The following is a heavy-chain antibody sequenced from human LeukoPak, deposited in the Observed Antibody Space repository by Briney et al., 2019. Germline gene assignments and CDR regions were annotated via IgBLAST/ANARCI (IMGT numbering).Heavy chain of an antibody. CDR2: INHSGST. D-gene: IGHD2-2*01. Sequence: SETLSLTCAVYGGSFSGYYWSWIRQPPGKGLEWIGEINHSGSTNYNPSLKSRVTISVDTSNNQFSLRLDSVTAADTAVYYCATVYCSRTSCLDYWGQGTLVTVSS. CDR3: ATVYCSRTSCLDY. J-gene: IGHJ4*02. CDR1: GGSFSGYY. V-gene: IGHV4-34*01.